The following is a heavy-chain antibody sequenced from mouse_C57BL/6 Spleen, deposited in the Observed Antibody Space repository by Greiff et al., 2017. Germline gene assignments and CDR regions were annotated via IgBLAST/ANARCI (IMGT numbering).Heavy chain of an antibody. CDR2: ISSGSSTI. Sequence: VQLKESGGGLVKPGGSLKLSCAASGFTFSDYGMHWVRQAPEKGLEWVAYISSGSSTIYYADTVKGRFTIASDNAKNTLFLQMTSLRSEDTAMYYCARCYGNFYWYVDVWGTGTTVTVSS. CDR3: ARCYGNFYWYVDV. CDR1: GFTFSDYG. J-gene: IGHJ1*03. V-gene: IGHV5-17*01. D-gene: IGHD2-1*01.